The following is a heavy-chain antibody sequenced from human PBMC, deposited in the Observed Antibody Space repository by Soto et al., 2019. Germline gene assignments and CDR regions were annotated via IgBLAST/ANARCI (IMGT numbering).Heavy chain of an antibody. CDR1: GFTFSSSW. V-gene: IGHV3-74*01. CDR3: ARYIPGVRYYGMDV. Sequence: GGSLRLSCAASGFTFSSSWMHWVRQAPGKGLVWVSLIGESGTPTYYADSVKGRFTVSRDNSGNTLFLEMYSLRAEDTAVYYCARYIPGVRYYGMDVWGQGTTVTVSS. CDR2: IGESGTPT. D-gene: IGHD2-2*01. J-gene: IGHJ6*02.